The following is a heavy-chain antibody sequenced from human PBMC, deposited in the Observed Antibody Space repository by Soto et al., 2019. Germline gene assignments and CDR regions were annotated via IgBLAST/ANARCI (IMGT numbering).Heavy chain of an antibody. CDR3: ARDETTVAGWYFDY. CDR2: ISAYNGNT. Sequence: GASVKVSCKASGYTFTSYGISWVRQAPGQGLEWMGWISAYNGNTNYAQKLQGRITMTTDTSTSTAYMELRSLRSDDTAVYYCARDETTVAGWYFDYWGQGTLVTVSS. V-gene: IGHV1-18*01. J-gene: IGHJ4*02. CDR1: GYTFTSYG. D-gene: IGHD4-17*01.